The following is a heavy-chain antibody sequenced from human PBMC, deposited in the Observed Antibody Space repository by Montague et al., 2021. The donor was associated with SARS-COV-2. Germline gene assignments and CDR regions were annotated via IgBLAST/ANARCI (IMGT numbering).Heavy chain of an antibody. V-gene: IGHV4-31*03. CDR1: GGFITSSGFF. CDR3: AGVAVAARKKVDY. Sequence: TLSLTCTVSGGFITSSGFFWIWLRPHPGKGLEWVGYIYYGGNTYSTPSLKSRLSISVDTSKNQISLNLNSVTAADTAVYYCAGVAVAARKKVDYWGQGTLVTVSS. J-gene: IGHJ4*02. CDR2: IYYGGNT. D-gene: IGHD5-12*01.